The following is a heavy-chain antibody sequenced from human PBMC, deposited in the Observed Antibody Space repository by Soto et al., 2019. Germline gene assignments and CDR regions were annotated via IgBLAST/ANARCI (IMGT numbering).Heavy chain of an antibody. CDR3: AREVRTGTTLDY. D-gene: IGHD1-1*01. CDR2: IWYDGSNK. Sequence: PGGSLRLSCAASGFTFSSYGMHWVRQAPGKGLEWVAVIWYDGSNKYYADSVKGRFTISRDNSKNTLYLQMNSLRAEDTAVYFCAREVRTGTTLDYWCQGPLVTVSS. J-gene: IGHJ4*02. V-gene: IGHV3-33*01. CDR1: GFTFSSYG.